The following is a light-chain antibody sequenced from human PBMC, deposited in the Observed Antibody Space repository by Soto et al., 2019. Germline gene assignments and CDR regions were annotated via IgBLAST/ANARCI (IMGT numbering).Light chain of an antibody. CDR1: QGISNY. CDR2: AAS. J-gene: IGKJ4*01. Sequence: DVEVTQSPPSQSASVGDRVTITCRASQGISNYLAWYQQKPGKVPKLLIYAASTLQSGVPSRFSGSGSGTDFTLTISSLQPEDVATYYCQKYNSAPLTFGGGTKVDIK. V-gene: IGKV1-27*01. CDR3: QKYNSAPLT.